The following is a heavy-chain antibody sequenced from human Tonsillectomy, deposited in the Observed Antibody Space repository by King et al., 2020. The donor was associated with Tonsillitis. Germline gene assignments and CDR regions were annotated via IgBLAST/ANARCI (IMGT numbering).Heavy chain of an antibody. CDR1: GFTFSSYS. CDR3: ARGGSPGGWYLDY. Sequence: QLVQSGGGLVKPGGSLRLSCAASGFTFSSYSMNWVRQAPGKGLEWVSSVSSSRSYIFYADSVKGRFTISRDNAKNSLYLQMNSLRAEDTAVYYCARGGSPGGWYLDYWGQGTLVTVSS. CDR2: VSSSRSYI. D-gene: IGHD6-19*01. J-gene: IGHJ4*02. V-gene: IGHV3-21*01.